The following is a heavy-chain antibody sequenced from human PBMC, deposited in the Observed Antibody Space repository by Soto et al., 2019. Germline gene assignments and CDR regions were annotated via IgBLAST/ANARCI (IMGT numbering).Heavy chain of an antibody. D-gene: IGHD3-3*01. V-gene: IGHV4-34*01. CDR1: GGSFSGYY. J-gene: IGHJ6*02. Sequence: KTSETLSLTCVVYGGSFSGYYWSWVRQPPGKGLEWIGEINRGGDTNYNPSLKSRVTLSVDPSKNQFSLELSSVTAADTAVYYCARGFGGTIFGVVTNFYYYAMDVWGQGTTVTVSS. CDR2: INRGGDT. CDR3: ARGFGGTIFGVVTNFYYYAMDV.